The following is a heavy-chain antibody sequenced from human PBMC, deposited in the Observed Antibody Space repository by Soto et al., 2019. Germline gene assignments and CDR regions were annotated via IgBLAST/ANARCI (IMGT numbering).Heavy chain of an antibody. CDR2: INPDASSI. CDR1: GFTFSSYW. CDR3: VRGGSANYYGLSDY. J-gene: IGHJ4*02. V-gene: IGHV3-74*03. Sequence: EVQLVESGGGLVQPGGSLRLSCAASGFTFSSYWMHWVRQVPGKGLVWVSRINPDASSIMYADSVKGRFTISKDDAKNTLYLQVNSLRAEDTAVYYCVRGGSANYYGLSDYWGQGTLVTVSS. D-gene: IGHD1-26*01.